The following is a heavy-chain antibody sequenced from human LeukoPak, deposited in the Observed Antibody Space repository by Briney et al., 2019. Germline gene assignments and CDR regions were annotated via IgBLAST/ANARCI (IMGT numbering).Heavy chain of an antibody. D-gene: IGHD2-21*02. J-gene: IGHJ3*02. V-gene: IGHV3-21*01. CDR1: GFTFDDYA. Sequence: GGSLRLSCAASGFTFDDYAMNWVRQAPGKGLEWVSSISSSSSYIYYADSVKGRFTISRDNAKNSLYLQMNSLRAEDTAVYYCARVGGDNAFDIWGQGTMVTVSS. CDR2: ISSSSSYI. CDR3: ARVGGDNAFDI.